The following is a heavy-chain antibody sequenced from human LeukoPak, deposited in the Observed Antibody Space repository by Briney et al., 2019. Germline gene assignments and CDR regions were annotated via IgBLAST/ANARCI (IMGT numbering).Heavy chain of an antibody. D-gene: IGHD5-18*01. V-gene: IGHV4-59*01. CDR1: GGSISSYY. CDR3: ARVARGYSYGYPDY. CDR2: IYYSGST. J-gene: IGHJ4*02. Sequence: SETLSLTCTVSGGSISSYYWSWIRQPPGKGLEWIGYIYYSGSTNYNPSLKSRVTISVDTSKNQFSLKLSSVTAADTAVYYCARVARGYSYGYPDYWGQGTLVTVSS.